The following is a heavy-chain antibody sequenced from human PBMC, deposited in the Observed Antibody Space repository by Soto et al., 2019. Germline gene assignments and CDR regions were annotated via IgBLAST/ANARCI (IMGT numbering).Heavy chain of an antibody. V-gene: IGHV1-8*01. D-gene: IGHD3-10*01. CDR3: ASGILLGFGGLLSRGGYYYGMDV. J-gene: IGHJ6*02. CDR1: GYTFTSYD. Sequence: VASVKVSCKASGYTFTSYDINWVRQATGQGLEWMGWMNPNSGNTGYAQKFQGRVTLTRTTSISTAYMDLSSLSSEDTAVPYCASGILLGFGGLLSRGGYYYGMDVWGQGTTVTVSS. CDR2: MNPNSGNT.